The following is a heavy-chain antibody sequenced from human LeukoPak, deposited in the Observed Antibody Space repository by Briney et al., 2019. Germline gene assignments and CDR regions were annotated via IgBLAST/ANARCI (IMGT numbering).Heavy chain of an antibody. CDR3: AKDVRDSSSWYGPNWFDP. J-gene: IGHJ5*02. CDR1: GFTFSSYA. CDR2: ISDSCGST. V-gene: IGHV3-23*01. D-gene: IGHD6-13*01. Sequence: PGGSLRLSCAASGFTFSSYAMSWVRQAPGKGLEWVSAISDSCGSTYYADSVKGRFTISRDNSKNTLYLQMNSLRAEDTAVYYCAKDVRDSSSWYGPNWFDPWGQGTLVTVSS.